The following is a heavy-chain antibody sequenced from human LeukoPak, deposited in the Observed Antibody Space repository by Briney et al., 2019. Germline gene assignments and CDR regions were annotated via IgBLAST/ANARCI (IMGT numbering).Heavy chain of an antibody. D-gene: IGHD3-10*01. J-gene: IGHJ5*02. CDR2: IYYSGST. V-gene: IGHV4-59*01. CDR1: GGSISSYY. Sequence: SETLSLTCTVSGGSISSYYWSWIRQPPGKGLEWIGYIYYSGSTNYNPSLKSRVTISVDTSKNQFSLKLSSVTAADTVVYYCATMVRGVIITPFSWFDPWGQGTLVTVSS. CDR3: ATMVRGVIITPFSWFDP.